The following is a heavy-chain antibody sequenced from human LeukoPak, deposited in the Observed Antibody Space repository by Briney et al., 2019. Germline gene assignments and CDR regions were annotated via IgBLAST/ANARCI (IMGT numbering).Heavy chain of an antibody. Sequence: ASVKVSCKASGGTFSSYAISWVRQAPGQGLEWMGGIIPIFGTANYAQKFQGRVTITADKSTSTAYMELSSLRSEDAAVYYCARSELDDILTGYLYYFDYWGQGTLVTVSS. D-gene: IGHD3-9*01. CDR3: ARSELDDILTGYLYYFDY. CDR1: GGTFSSYA. J-gene: IGHJ4*02. V-gene: IGHV1-69*06. CDR2: IIPIFGTA.